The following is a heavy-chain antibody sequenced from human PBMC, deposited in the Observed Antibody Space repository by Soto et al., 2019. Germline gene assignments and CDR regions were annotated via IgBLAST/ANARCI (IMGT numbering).Heavy chain of an antibody. Sequence: PGGSLRLSGAASGFTFSSYGMHWVRQAPGKGLEWVAVIWSDGSNKYYADSVKGRFTISRDNSKNTLYLQMNSLRAEETAVYYCARYYYDSSGYYPLWGQGTLVTVSS. CDR1: GFTFSSYG. J-gene: IGHJ4*02. D-gene: IGHD3-22*01. CDR2: IWSDGSNK. V-gene: IGHV3-33*01. CDR3: ARYYYDSSGYYPL.